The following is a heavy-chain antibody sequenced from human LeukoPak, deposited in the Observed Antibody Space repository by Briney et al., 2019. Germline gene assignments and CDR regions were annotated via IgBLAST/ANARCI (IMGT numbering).Heavy chain of an antibody. D-gene: IGHD2-21*02. CDR3: AKDSLPHDSYFDY. V-gene: IGHV3-9*01. CDR1: GFTFDDYA. CDR2: ISWNSGSI. Sequence: GGSLRLSCAASGFTFDDYAMHWVRQAPGKGLEWVSGISWNSGSIGYADSVKGRFTISRDNAKNSLYLQMNSLRAEDTALYYCAKDSLPHDSYFDYWGQGTLVTVSS. J-gene: IGHJ4*02.